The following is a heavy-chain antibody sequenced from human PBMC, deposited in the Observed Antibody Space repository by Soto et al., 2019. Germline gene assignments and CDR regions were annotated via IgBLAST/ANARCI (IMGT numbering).Heavy chain of an antibody. V-gene: IGHV3-48*02. CDR3: ASVPTRPSSYSGSYPGQEKKY. J-gene: IGHJ4*02. CDR2: ISSSSSTI. D-gene: IGHD1-26*01. Sequence: GGSLRLSCAASGFTFSSYSMNCLRQAPGKGLEGVSYISSSSSTINYADSVKGRFTISRDNSKNSLYLQMNSLRDEDTAVYYCASVPTRPSSYSGSYPGQEKKYWGQGTMVTVSS. CDR1: GFTFSSYS.